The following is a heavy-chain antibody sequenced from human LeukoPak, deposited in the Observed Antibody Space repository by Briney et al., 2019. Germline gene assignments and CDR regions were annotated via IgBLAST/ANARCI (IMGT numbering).Heavy chain of an antibody. J-gene: IGHJ6*03. CDR1: GGSFSGYY. V-gene: IGHV4-34*01. CDR3: ARGYSSGWYGYYYYYMDV. CDR2: INHSGST. Sequence: SETLSLTCAVYGGSFSGYYWSWIRQPPGKGLEWIGEINHSGSTNYNPSLKSRVTISVDTSKNQFSLKLSSVTAADTAVYYCARGYSSGWYGYYYYYMDVWGKGTTVTVSS. D-gene: IGHD6-19*01.